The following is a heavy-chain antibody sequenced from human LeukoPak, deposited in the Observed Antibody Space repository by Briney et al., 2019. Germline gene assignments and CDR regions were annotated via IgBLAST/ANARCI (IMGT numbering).Heavy chain of an antibody. CDR2: ISYDGSNK. CDR1: RFTFTSYG. D-gene: IGHD2-2*01. V-gene: IGHV3-30*18. CDR3: AKDEDIVVVPAAYGMDV. Sequence: HPGGSLRLSCAPSRFTFTSYGMHWVRPAPGKGLERVAVISYDGSNKYYADSVKGRFTISRDNSKNTLYLQMNNLRAEDTAVYYCAKDEDIVVVPAAYGMDVWGQGTTVTVSS. J-gene: IGHJ6*02.